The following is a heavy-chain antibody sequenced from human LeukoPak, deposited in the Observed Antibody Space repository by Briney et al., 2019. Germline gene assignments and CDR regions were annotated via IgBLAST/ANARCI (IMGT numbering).Heavy chain of an antibody. D-gene: IGHD3-10*01. CDR3: ARNPPPNYGSGSYKEGAFDI. CDR2: IYYSGST. J-gene: IGHJ3*02. Sequence: SETLSLTCTVSGGSISSYYWSWIRQPPGKGLEWIGYIYYSGSTNYNPSLKSRVTISVDTSKNQFSLKLSSVTAADTAVYYWARNPPPNYGSGSYKEGAFDIWGQGTMVTVSS. V-gene: IGHV4-59*01. CDR1: GGSISSYY.